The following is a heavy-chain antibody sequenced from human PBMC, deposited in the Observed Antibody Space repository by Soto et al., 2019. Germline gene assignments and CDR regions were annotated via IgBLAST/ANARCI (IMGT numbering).Heavy chain of an antibody. CDR2: IYWDDDK. Sequence: QITLKESGPTLVKPTQTLTLTCTFSGFSLSTSGVGVGWIRQPPGKALEWLALIYWDDDKRYSPSLKSRLTIXKXXYKNQVVLTMTNMDPVDTATYYCAHRLAATGLFDYWGQGTLVTVSS. J-gene: IGHJ4*02. CDR3: AHRLAATGLFDY. CDR1: GFSLSTSGVG. D-gene: IGHD6-13*01. V-gene: IGHV2-5*02.